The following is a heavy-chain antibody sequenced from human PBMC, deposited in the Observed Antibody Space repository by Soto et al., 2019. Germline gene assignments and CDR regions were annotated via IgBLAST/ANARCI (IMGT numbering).Heavy chain of an antibody. CDR3: AKRSGYSDWFDP. J-gene: IGHJ5*02. CDR2: ISGNGGTT. CDR1: GFTFSTYA. D-gene: IGHD3-22*01. Sequence: EVQVLESGGGLVQPGGSLRLSCAASGFTFSTYAMSWVRQAPGRGLEWVSTISGNGGTTHYADSVKGRFTISRDNTRNSLYLQMSSLRGDDTAVYYGAKRSGYSDWFDPWGQGTLVTVSS. V-gene: IGHV3-23*01.